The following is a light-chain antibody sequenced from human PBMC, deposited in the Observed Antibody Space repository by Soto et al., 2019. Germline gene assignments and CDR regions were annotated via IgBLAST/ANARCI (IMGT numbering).Light chain of an antibody. V-gene: IGKV3-20*01. CDR2: DAS. Sequence: IVLRQSPGTLSLSPGERATLSCRASQSVSSSSLAWYQQKRGQAPRLLIHDASSRATGIPDRFSGSGSGTDFTLTISRLEPEDFAVYYCQQYGGSPRTFGQGTKAAIK. CDR3: QQYGGSPRT. J-gene: IGKJ1*01. CDR1: QSVSSSS.